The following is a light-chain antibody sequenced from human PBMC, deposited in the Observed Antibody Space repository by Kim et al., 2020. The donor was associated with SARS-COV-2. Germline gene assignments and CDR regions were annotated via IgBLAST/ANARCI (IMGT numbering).Light chain of an antibody. Sequence: QSVTISWSGPSIGVGRYNFVSWYQQHPGKAPNLMIYDVTKRPSGVPDRFSGSKSGNTASLTISGLQPEDEADYYCCSFAGDYTLGVFGGGTQLTVL. J-gene: IGLJ3*02. CDR1: SIGVGRYNF. CDR2: DVT. CDR3: CSFAGDYTLGV. V-gene: IGLV2-11*01.